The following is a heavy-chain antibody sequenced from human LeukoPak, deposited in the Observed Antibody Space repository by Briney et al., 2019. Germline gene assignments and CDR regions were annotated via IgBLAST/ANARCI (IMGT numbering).Heavy chain of an antibody. CDR3: ARDNIAVAGTLEYFQH. CDR1: GFTFSSYG. D-gene: IGHD6-19*01. J-gene: IGHJ1*01. Sequence: GGSLRLSCAASGFTFSSYGMHWVRQAPGKGLEWVAVIWYDGSNEYYADSVKGRFTISRDNSKNTLYLQMNSLRAEDTAVYYCARDNIAVAGTLEYFQHWGQGTLVTVSS. CDR2: IWYDGSNE. V-gene: IGHV3-33*01.